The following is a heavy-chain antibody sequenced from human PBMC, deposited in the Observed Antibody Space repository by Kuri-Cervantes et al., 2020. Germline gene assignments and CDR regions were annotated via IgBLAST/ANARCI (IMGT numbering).Heavy chain of an antibody. Sequence: GSLRLSCTVSGGSISSYYWSWIRQPPGKGLEWIGYIYYSGSTNYNPSLKSRVTISVDTSKNQFSLKLSSVTAADTAVYYCAKTCKVTIFDYWGQGTLVTVSS. D-gene: IGHD2-21*02. CDR1: GGSISSYY. CDR3: AKTCKVTIFDY. CDR2: IYYSGST. V-gene: IGHV4-59*01. J-gene: IGHJ4*02.